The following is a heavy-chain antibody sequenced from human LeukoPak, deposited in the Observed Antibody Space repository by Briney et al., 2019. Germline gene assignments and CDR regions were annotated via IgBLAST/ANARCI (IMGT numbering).Heavy chain of an antibody. Sequence: GGSLRLSCAASGFTFSSYAMHWVRQAPGKGLEWVAVISYDGSNKYYADSVKGRFTISRDNSKNTLYLQMNSLRAEDTAVYHCARQGQQLVPIYYYYYMDVWGKGTTVTVSS. CDR2: ISYDGSNK. CDR3: ARQGQQLVPIYYYYYMDV. CDR1: GFTFSSYA. J-gene: IGHJ6*03. V-gene: IGHV3-30-3*01. D-gene: IGHD6-13*01.